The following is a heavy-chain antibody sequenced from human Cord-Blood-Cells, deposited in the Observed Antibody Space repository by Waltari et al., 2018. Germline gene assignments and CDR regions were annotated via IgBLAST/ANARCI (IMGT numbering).Heavy chain of an antibody. CDR3: SRCEDVEWLFRPYYYYYGMDV. CDR2: MNPNSGNT. Sequence: QVQLVQSGAEVKKPGASVKVSCKASGYTFTSYDINWVRQATGQGLEWMGWMNPNSGNTGYAQKFQGRVTMTRITSISTACMELSRLRSEETAVYYCSRCEDVEWLFRPYYYYYGMDVWGQGTTVTVSS. V-gene: IGHV1-8*01. J-gene: IGHJ6*02. D-gene: IGHD3-3*01. CDR1: GYTFTSYD.